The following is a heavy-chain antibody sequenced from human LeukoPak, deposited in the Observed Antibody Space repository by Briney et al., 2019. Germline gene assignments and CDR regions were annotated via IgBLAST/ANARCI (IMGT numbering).Heavy chain of an antibody. V-gene: IGHV1-46*01. CDR2: INPSGGST. Sequence: ASVKVSCKASGYTFTSYYMHWVRHAPGQGLERMGIINPSGGSTSYAQKFQGRVTMTRDTSTSTVYMELSSLRSEDTAVYYCVMYYYDSSGPGDWGQGTLVTVSS. J-gene: IGHJ4*02. D-gene: IGHD3-22*01. CDR1: GYTFTSYY. CDR3: VMYYYDSSGPGD.